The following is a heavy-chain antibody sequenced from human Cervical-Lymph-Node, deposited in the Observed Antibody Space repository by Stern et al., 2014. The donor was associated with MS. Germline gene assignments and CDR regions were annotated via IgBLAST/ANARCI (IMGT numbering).Heavy chain of an antibody. D-gene: IGHD1-26*01. CDR2: ISPKTGSA. CDR3: ARDRGSYSDY. CDR1: GYTFTAYF. Sequence: VQLVESGAGVVRPGASVKVSCKASGYTFTAYFLHWVRQAPGQGLEWMGCISPKTGSATYAQNSQDRVTMTRDTSINAGYMEVSSLRSDDTAVYYCARDRGSYSDYWGQGTLVAVSS. V-gene: IGHV1-2*02. J-gene: IGHJ4*02.